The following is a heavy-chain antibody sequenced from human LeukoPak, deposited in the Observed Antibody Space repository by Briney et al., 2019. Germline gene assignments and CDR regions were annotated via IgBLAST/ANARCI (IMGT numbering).Heavy chain of an antibody. CDR3: ARYYYDSSGYYYFSN. J-gene: IGHJ4*02. Sequence: SETLSLTCAVYGGSFSGYYWSWIRQPPGKGLEWIGEINHSGSTNYNPSLKSRVTISVDTSKNQFSLKLSSVTAADTAVYYCARYYYDSSGYYYFSNWGQGTLVTVSS. CDR2: INHSGST. D-gene: IGHD3-22*01. V-gene: IGHV4-34*01. CDR1: GGSFSGYY.